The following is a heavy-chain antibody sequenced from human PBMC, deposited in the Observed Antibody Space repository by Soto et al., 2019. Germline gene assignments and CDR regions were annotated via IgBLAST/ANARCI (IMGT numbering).Heavy chain of an antibody. CDR2: IYDSGST. CDR1: GASIRGNY. CDR3: ARYRRGTGWYYLDY. D-gene: IGHD6-19*01. J-gene: IGHJ4*02. V-gene: IGHV4-59*01. Sequence: SETLSLTCTVSGASIRGNYWSWIRQPPGKGLEWIGYIYDSGSTNYSPSLQSRVTMSVDRSKNQFSLALTSVTAADTALYFCARYRRGTGWYYLDYWGQGILVTVSS.